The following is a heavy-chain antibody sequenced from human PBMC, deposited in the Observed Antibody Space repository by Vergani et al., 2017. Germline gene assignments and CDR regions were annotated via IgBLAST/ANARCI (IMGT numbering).Heavy chain of an antibody. CDR1: GFTFNQYG. Sequence: QVQLVESGGGVVQPGRSLRLSCAASGFTFNQYGMHWVRQAPGKGLEWVAVTWYDGNNKQYADSVKGRFTISRDNSKSTMYLQMNSLRDEDTAVYYCAKRDAGFAFDIWGQGTMVTVSS. CDR2: TWYDGNNK. J-gene: IGHJ3*02. D-gene: IGHD3-10*01. V-gene: IGHV3-33*06. CDR3: AKRDAGFAFDI.